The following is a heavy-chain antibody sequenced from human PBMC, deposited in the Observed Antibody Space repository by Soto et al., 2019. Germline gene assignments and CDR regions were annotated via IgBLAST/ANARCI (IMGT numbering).Heavy chain of an antibody. V-gene: IGHV3-11*05. CDR1: GFTFSDYY. D-gene: IGHD3-22*01. Sequence: PGGSLRLSCVASGFTFSDYYMTWIRQAPGKGLEWVSYISSRSNYINHADSVKGRFTISRDNAKNSLYLQMNSLRAEDTAVYYCARGGSGYYDSSGYQRQLWGQGTLVTVSS. CDR2: ISSRSNYI. J-gene: IGHJ1*01. CDR3: ARGGSGYYDSSGYQRQL.